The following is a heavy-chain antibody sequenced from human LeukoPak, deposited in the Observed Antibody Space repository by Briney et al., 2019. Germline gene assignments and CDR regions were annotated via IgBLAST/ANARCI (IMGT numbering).Heavy chain of an antibody. CDR1: GGSISSGSYY. CDR3: ASTGSGSIADY. V-gene: IGHV4-61*02. Sequence: SQTVSLTCTVSGGSISSGSYYWSWIRQPAGKGLEWIGRIYTSGSTNYNPSLKSRVTISVDTSKNQFSLKLSSVTAADTAVYYCASTGSGSIADYWGQGTLVTVSS. J-gene: IGHJ4*02. D-gene: IGHD3-10*01. CDR2: IYTSGST.